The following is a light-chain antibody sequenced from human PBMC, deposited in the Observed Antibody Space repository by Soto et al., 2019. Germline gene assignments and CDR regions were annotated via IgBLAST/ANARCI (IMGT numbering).Light chain of an antibody. V-gene: IGKV3-20*01. CDR3: QQYADLPYT. CDR2: GAS. J-gene: IGKJ2*01. CDR1: QTLTTRF. Sequence: EIVLTQSPGTLSLSPGKRATLSCMASQTLTTRFLAWYQQKPGQAPRLLIYGASSRATGIPDRFSGSGSGTEYTLTISRLEPEDFAVYSCQQYADLPYTFGQGTTLEIK.